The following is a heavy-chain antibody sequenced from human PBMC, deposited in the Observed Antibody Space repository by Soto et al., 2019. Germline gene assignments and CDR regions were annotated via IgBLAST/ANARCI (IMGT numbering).Heavy chain of an antibody. D-gene: IGHD3-22*01. J-gene: IGHJ6*03. CDR2: ISAYNGNT. V-gene: IGHV1-18*01. CDR3: ARRGVLPIDYYYYYYMDV. CDR1: GYTFTSYG. Sequence: ASVKVSCKASGYTFTSYGISWVRQAPGQGLEWMGWISAYNGNTNYAQKLQGRVTMTTDTSTSTAYMELRSLRSDDTAVYYCARRGVLPIDYYYYYYMDVWGKGTTVTVSS.